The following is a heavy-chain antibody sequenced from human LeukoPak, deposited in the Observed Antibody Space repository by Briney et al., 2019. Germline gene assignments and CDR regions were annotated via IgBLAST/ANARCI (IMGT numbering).Heavy chain of an antibody. Sequence: PSQTLSLTCTVSGRSISSGDYYWSWIRQPPGKGLEWIGYIYYSGSTYYNPSLKSRVTISVDTSKNQFSLKLSSVTAADTAVYYCARLVVVTARGAFDIWGQGTMVTVSS. CDR1: GRSISSGDYY. CDR2: IYYSGST. J-gene: IGHJ3*02. V-gene: IGHV4-30-4*01. D-gene: IGHD2-21*02. CDR3: ARLVVVTARGAFDI.